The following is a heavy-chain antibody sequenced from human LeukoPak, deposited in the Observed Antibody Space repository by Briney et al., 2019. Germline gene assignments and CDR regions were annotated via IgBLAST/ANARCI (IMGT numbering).Heavy chain of an antibody. J-gene: IGHJ4*02. CDR2: ISANNGNT. Sequence: GASVKLSCKASGYTFTSYGISWVRQAPGQGLEWMGWISANNGNTNSAQTLQGRVTMTTDTYTSTAYMELRSLRSDDTAVYYCALTPPDNDYFDYWGQGTLVTVSS. V-gene: IGHV1-18*01. CDR3: ALTPPDNDYFDY. CDR1: GYTFTSYG. D-gene: IGHD4-23*01.